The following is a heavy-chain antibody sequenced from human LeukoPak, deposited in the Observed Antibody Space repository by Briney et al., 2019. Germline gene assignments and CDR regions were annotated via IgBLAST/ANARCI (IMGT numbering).Heavy chain of an antibody. J-gene: IGHJ4*02. CDR2: ISGGGGST. D-gene: IGHD1-26*01. V-gene: IGHV3-23*01. CDR3: AREILRDGSYLIED. CDR1: GFTFSSYA. Sequence: QSGGSLRLSCAASGFTFSSYAMSWVRQAPGKGLEWVSAISGGGGSTYYADPVKGRFTVSRDNSKNTLYLQMNSLRADDTAVYYCAREILRDGSYLIEDWGQGILVTVSS.